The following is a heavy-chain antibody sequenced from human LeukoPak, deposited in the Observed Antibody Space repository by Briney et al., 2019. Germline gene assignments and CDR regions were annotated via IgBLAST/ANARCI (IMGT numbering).Heavy chain of an antibody. Sequence: SETLSLTCAVYGGSFSGYYWSWIRQPPGKGLEWIGEINHSGSTNYNPSLKSRVTISVDTSKNQFSLKLSSVTAADTAAYYCARGLRSGYYGSGTYFDIWGQGTMVTVSS. V-gene: IGHV4-34*01. D-gene: IGHD3-10*01. J-gene: IGHJ3*02. CDR1: GGSFSGYY. CDR3: ARGLRSGYYGSGTYFDI. CDR2: INHSGST.